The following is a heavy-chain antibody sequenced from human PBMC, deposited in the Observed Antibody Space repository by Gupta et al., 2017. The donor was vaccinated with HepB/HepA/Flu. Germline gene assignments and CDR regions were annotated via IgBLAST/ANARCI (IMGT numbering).Heavy chain of an antibody. V-gene: IGHV1-2*02. D-gene: IGHD5-18*01. Sequence: QVQLVQSGAEVKKPGASVKVSCKASGYTFTGYYMHWVRQATGQGLEWMGWINPNSGGTNYAQKFQGRVTMTRDTSISTAYMELSRLRSDDTAVYYCAREYVDTAMVTTYYYYYYMDVWGKGTTVTVSS. J-gene: IGHJ6*03. CDR1: GYTFTGYY. CDR3: AREYVDTAMVTTYYYYYYMDV. CDR2: INPNSGGT.